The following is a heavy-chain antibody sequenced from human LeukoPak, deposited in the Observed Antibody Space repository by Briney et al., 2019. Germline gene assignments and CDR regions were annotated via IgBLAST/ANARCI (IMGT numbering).Heavy chain of an antibody. Sequence: ASVKVSCKASGYTFTGYYMHWVRQAPGQGLECMGWIDPNSGGTNYAQKFQDRVTMTRDTSISTAYMELSSLRSDDTALYYCTRVGYCSGGTCPYYFDYWGQGTLVTVSS. CDR3: TRVGYCSGGTCPYYFDY. V-gene: IGHV1-2*02. D-gene: IGHD2-15*01. CDR2: IDPNSGGT. J-gene: IGHJ4*02. CDR1: GYTFTGYY.